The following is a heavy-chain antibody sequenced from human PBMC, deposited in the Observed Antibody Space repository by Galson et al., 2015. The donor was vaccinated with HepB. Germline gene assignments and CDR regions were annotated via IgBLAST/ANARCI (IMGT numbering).Heavy chain of an antibody. J-gene: IGHJ5*02. D-gene: IGHD6-13*01. Sequence: SLRLSCAASGFTFSSYSMNWVRQAPGKGLEWVSYISSSSSTIYYADSVKGRFTISRDNAKNSLYLQMNSLRDEDTAVYYCARAGYSSSWYREVGWFDPWGQGTLVTVSS. CDR2: ISSSSSTI. V-gene: IGHV3-48*02. CDR1: GFTFSSYS. CDR3: ARAGYSSSWYREVGWFDP.